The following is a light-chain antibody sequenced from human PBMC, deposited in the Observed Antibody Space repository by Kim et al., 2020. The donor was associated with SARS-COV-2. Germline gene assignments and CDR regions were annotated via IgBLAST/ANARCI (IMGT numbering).Light chain of an antibody. CDR3: QQYGNSPLT. CDR1: QSVSSSY. Sequence: EIVLTQSPGTLSLSPGERATLSCRASQSVSSSYLAWYQQKPGQAPRLLIYGASNRATGIPDRFSGSGSGTDFTLTISRLEPEDFAVYYCQQYGNSPLTFGQGTKLEI. V-gene: IGKV3-20*01. CDR2: GAS. J-gene: IGKJ2*01.